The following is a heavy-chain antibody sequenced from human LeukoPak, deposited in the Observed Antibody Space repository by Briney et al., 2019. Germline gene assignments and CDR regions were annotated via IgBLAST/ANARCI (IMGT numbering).Heavy chain of an antibody. D-gene: IGHD6-13*01. V-gene: IGHV1-69*06. CDR2: IIPIFGTA. J-gene: IGHJ4*02. CDR1: GGTFSSYA. CDR3: ARTRSSSSSWYGQFDY. Sequence: SVKVSCKASGGTFSSYAISWVRQAPGQGLEWMGGIIPIFGTANYAQKFQGRVTITADKSTSTAYMELSSLRSEYTAVYYCARTRSSSSSWYGQFDYWGQGTLVTVSS.